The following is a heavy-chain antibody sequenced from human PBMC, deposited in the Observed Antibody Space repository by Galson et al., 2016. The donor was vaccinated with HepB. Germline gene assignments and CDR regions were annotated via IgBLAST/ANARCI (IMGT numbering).Heavy chain of an antibody. CDR3: ARQQVGNNWFDP. Sequence: SETLSLTCTVSGASVTSYYWSWIRQPPGKGLEWIGCMYYSGRTDYSPSLKRRVTMSADTSKNQFSLRLSSVTAADTAAYYCARQQVGNNWFDPWGQGTLVTVSS. CDR2: MYYSGRT. V-gene: IGHV4-59*08. J-gene: IGHJ5*02. CDR1: GASVTSYY.